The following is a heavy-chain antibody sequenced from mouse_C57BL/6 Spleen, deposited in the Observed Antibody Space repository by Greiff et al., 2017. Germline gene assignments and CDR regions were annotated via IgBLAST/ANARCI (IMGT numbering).Heavy chain of an antibody. V-gene: IGHV14-3*01. J-gene: IGHJ2*01. CDR3: ARDDGFLVDY. D-gene: IGHD2-3*01. CDR1: GFTIKSNY. Sequence: EVQLMQSVAELVRPGASVKLSCTASGFTIKSNYMHWVKQRPGQGLEWIGRIDPANGNTKYAPKFQGKATITADTSSNTAYLQLSSLTSEDTAIYYCARDDGFLVDYWGQGTTRTVSS. CDR2: IDPANGNT.